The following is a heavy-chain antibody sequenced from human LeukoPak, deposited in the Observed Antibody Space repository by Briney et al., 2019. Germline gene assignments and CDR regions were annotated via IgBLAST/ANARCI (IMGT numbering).Heavy chain of an antibody. Sequence: SETLSLTCTVSGGSLSSYYWSWVRQPPGKGLEWIGYIYYSGSTNYNPSLKSRVTISVDTSKNQFSLKLSSVTAADTAVYYCARGAGYSSGWYDFDYWGQGTLVTVSS. CDR1: GGSLSSYY. CDR2: IYYSGST. J-gene: IGHJ4*02. V-gene: IGHV4-59*01. D-gene: IGHD6-19*01. CDR3: ARGAGYSSGWYDFDY.